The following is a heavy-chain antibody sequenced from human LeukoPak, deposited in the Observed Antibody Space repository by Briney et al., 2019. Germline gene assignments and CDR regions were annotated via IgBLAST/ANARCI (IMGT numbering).Heavy chain of an antibody. CDR1: GFTFSSYD. J-gene: IGHJ4*02. CDR2: ISYDGSNK. Sequence: GRSLRLSCAASGFTFSSYDMHWVRQAPGKGLELVTVISYDGSNKYYGDSVKGGFTIFRDNSKTTLYLKMNIMRAEDAAVYYCAKEGSNGDFDYWGQGTLVTVSS. D-gene: IGHD1-26*01. CDR3: AKEGSNGDFDY. V-gene: IGHV3-30*18.